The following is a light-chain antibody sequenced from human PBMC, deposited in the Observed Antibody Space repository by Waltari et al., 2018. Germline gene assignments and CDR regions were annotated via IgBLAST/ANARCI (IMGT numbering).Light chain of an antibody. Sequence: QSALTQPASVSGSPGQSITISCTGASSDVGGSNYVSWYQQHPGKAPKLIIYDVSNRPSGVSNRFSGSKSGNTASLTISGLQAEDEADYYCSSYTSRSTWVFGGGTKLTVL. J-gene: IGLJ2*01. CDR1: SSDVGGSNY. V-gene: IGLV2-14*03. CDR2: DVS. CDR3: SSYTSRSTWV.